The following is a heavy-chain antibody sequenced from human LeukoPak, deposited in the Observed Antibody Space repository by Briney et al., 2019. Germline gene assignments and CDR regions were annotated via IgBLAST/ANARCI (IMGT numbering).Heavy chain of an antibody. D-gene: IGHD4/OR15-4a*01. CDR2: ISYNGSDK. Sequence: GGSLRLSCAASGFTFSSYAMHRVRQAPGKGLVWVALISYNGSDKYYIDSVKGRFTISRDNSKNTLYVQMNSLRAEDTAVYYCARRAGAYSHPYDYWGQGTLVTVSS. CDR1: GFTFSSYA. J-gene: IGHJ4*02. CDR3: ARRAGAYSHPYDY. V-gene: IGHV3-30*04.